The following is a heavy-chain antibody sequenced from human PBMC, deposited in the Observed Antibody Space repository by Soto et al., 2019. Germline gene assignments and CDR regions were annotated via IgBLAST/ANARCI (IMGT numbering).Heavy chain of an antibody. CDR2: ISSSSSYI. V-gene: IGHV3-21*01. D-gene: IGHD6-13*01. J-gene: IGHJ6*02. CDR1: GFTFSSYS. CDR3: ARVSPPVVPNGIAAADPYYYYYGMDV. Sequence: GGSLRLSCAASGFTFSSYSMNWVRQAPGKGLEWVSSISSSSSYIYYADSVKGRFTISRDNAKNSLYLQMNSLRAEDTAVYYCARVSPPVVPNGIAAADPYYYYYGMDVWGQGTTVTVSS.